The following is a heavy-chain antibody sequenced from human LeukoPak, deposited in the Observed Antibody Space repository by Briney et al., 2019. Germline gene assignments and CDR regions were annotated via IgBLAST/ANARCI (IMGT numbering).Heavy chain of an antibody. CDR2: IYIGGTT. J-gene: IGHJ4*02. V-gene: IGHV3-53*01. Sequence: GFLRPSWAASWFTVSCNYMRWGRQAPGEGVGWVSVIYIGGTTYYADSVKGRFTISRDNSKNTLYLQMNSLRAEDTAVYYCASPSVDTAMASWDYWGQGTLVTVSS. CDR3: ASPSVDTAMASWDY. D-gene: IGHD5-18*01. CDR1: WFTVSCNY.